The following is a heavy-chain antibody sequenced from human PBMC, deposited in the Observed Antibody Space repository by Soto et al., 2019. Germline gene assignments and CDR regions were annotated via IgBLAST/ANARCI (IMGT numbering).Heavy chain of an antibody. V-gene: IGHV3-48*03. J-gene: IGHJ4*02. D-gene: IGHD3-22*01. CDR2: ISSSGSTI. Sequence: PGGSLRLSCASSGFTFIRYEMNWVRQAPGKGLEWVSYISSSGSTIYYADSVKGRFTISRDNAKNSLYLQMNSLRAEDTAVYYCARDSITMIVDYWGQGTLVSVSS. CDR3: ARDSITMIVDY. CDR1: GFTFIRYE.